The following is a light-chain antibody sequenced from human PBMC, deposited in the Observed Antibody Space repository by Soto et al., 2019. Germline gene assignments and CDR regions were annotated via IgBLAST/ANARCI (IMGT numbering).Light chain of an antibody. CDR2: DVS. CDR3: SSYTSGSTL. CDR1: SSDVDGYNS. Sequence: QSALTQPASVSGSPGQSITISCTGTSSDVDGYNSVSWYQQRPGKAPKLMIYDVSNRPSGVSNRFSGSKSGNTASLTISGLQAEDEADYYCSSYTSGSTLFGTGTKLTVL. V-gene: IGLV2-14*01. J-gene: IGLJ1*01.